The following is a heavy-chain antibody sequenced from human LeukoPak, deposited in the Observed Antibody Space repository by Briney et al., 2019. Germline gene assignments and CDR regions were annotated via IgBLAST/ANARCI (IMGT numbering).Heavy chain of an antibody. V-gene: IGHV4-34*01. D-gene: IGHD6-19*01. CDR1: GGSFSGYY. CDR3: AIGTYSSGWYVHFDY. Sequence: PSETLSLTCAVYGGSFSGYYWSWIRQPPGKGLEWIGEINHSGSTNYNPSLKSRVTISVDTSKNQFSLKLSSVTAADTAVYYCAIGTYSSGWYVHFDYWGQGTLVTVSS. J-gene: IGHJ4*02. CDR2: INHSGST.